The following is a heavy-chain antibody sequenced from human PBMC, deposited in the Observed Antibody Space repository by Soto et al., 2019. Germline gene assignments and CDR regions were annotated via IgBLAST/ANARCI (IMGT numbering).Heavy chain of an antibody. J-gene: IGHJ4*02. CDR2: ISGSGGTT. Sequence: GGSLRLSCAASGFTFSSYAMSWVRQAPGKGLEWVSAISGSGGTTSYADSVKDRFIISRDNAKNMLYLQMNSLRAEDTAVYYCARPRYDGSGTPFDHWGQGTLVTVSS. CDR3: ARPRYDGSGTPFDH. D-gene: IGHD3-22*01. CDR1: GFTFSSYA. V-gene: IGHV3-23*01.